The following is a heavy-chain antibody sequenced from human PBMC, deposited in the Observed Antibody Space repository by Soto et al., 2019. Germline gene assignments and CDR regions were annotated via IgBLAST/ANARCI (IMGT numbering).Heavy chain of an antibody. CDR2: IYYSGST. J-gene: IGHJ4*02. V-gene: IGHV4-31*03. Sequence: PSETLSLTCTVSGGSISSGGYYWSWIRQHPGKGLEWIGYIYYSGSTYYNPSLKSRVTISVDTSKNQFSLKLSSVTAADTAVYYCARGARYDSSGPIDYWGQGTLVTVSS. CDR3: ARGARYDSSGPIDY. CDR1: GGSISSGGYY. D-gene: IGHD3-22*01.